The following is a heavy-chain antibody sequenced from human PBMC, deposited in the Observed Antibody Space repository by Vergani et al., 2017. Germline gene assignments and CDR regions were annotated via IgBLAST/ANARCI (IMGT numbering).Heavy chain of an antibody. V-gene: IGHV3-33*08. CDR3: ARGGYYYDSTGLLQH. CDR2: IWYDGSNK. J-gene: IGHJ1*01. CDR1: GFTFSSYG. Sequence: QVQLVESGGGVVQPGRSLRLSCAASGFTFSSYGMHWVRQAPGKGLEGVAVIWYDGSNKYYADSVKGRFTISRDNSKNTLYLQMNSLRAEDTAEYYCARGGYYYDSTGLLQHWGQGTLVTVSS. D-gene: IGHD3-22*01.